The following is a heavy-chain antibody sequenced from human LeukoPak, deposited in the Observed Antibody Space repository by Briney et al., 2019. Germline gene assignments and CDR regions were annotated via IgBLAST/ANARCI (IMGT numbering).Heavy chain of an antibody. CDR3: ASDTYCGGDCYESDYYYYMDV. CDR1: GGSITSNY. V-gene: IGHV4-59*08. CDR2: IYYSGNI. Sequence: SETLSLTCTVSGGSITSNYWSWIRQPPGKGLEWIGYIYYSGNINYNPSLKSRVTIAVDTSKNQFSLKLSSVTAADTAVYYCASDTYCGGDCYESDYYYYMDVWGKGTTVTVSS. D-gene: IGHD2-21*01. J-gene: IGHJ6*03.